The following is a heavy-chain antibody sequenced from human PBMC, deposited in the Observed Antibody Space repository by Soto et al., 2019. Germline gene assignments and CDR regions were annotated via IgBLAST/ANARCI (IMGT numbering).Heavy chain of an antibody. J-gene: IGHJ6*02. V-gene: IGHV3-21*01. CDR3: ARDGPPIYRGGCGMDV. CDR1: GFTFSSYS. Sequence: GGSLRLSCAASGFTFSSYSMNWVRQAPGKGLEWVSSISSSSSYIYYANSVKGRFTISRDNAKNSLYLQMNSLRAEDTAVYYCARDGPPIYRGGCGMDVWGQGTTVTVSS. CDR2: ISSSSSYI. D-gene: IGHD2-21*01.